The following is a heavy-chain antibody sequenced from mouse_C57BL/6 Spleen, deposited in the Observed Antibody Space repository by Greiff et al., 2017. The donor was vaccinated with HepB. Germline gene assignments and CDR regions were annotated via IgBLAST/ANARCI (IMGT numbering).Heavy chain of an antibody. Sequence: QVQLQQPGAELVMPGASVKLSCKASGYTFTSYWMHWVKQRPGQGLEWIGEIDPSDSYTNYNQKFKGKSTLTVDKSSSTAYMQLSSLTSEDSAVYYCARGGYRGGYWGQGTTLTVSS. CDR1: GYTFTSYW. V-gene: IGHV1-69*01. CDR2: IDPSDSYT. D-gene: IGHD3-1*01. J-gene: IGHJ2*01. CDR3: ARGGYRGGY.